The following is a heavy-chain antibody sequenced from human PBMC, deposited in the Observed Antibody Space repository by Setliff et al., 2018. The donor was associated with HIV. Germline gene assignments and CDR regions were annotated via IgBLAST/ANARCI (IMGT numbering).Heavy chain of an antibody. CDR2: IYYS. V-gene: IGHV4-59*01. J-gene: IGHJ6*02. CDR3: ARKAADVSGGGMDV. CDR1: GGSISDSH. D-gene: IGHD2-15*01. Sequence: PSETLSLTCTVSGGSISDSHWSWIRQPPGKGLEWIGYIYYSPSLMSRLTISLDTANNRFSLRLTSATAADTAIYYCARKAADVSGGGMDVWGQGTTVTVSS.